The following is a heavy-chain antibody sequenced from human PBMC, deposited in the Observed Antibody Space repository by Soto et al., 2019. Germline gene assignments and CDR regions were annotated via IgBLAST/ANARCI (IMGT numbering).Heavy chain of an antibody. J-gene: IGHJ5*02. CDR3: ARHESSSSGWFDP. Sequence: SETLSLTCSVSGYSVISGYYLAWIRQPPGKGLEWIASIYHSGNTHYNPSLRSRATISVDTSRNEFSLRLSSVTAADTAVYHGARHESSSSGWFDPWGQGTLVTVSS. CDR2: IYHSGNT. V-gene: IGHV4-38-2*01. CDR1: GYSVISGYY. D-gene: IGHD6-19*01.